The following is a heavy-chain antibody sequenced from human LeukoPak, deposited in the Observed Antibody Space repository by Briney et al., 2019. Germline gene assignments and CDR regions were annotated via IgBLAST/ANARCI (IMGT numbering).Heavy chain of an antibody. CDR3: ARSPVAYFDY. CDR1: GGSIGSSSYY. CDR2: IYYSGST. V-gene: IGHV4-39*01. J-gene: IGHJ4*02. Sequence: KPSETLSLTCTVSGGSIGSSSYYWGWIRQPPGKGLEWIGSIYYSGSTYYNPSLKSRVTISVDTSKNQFSLKLSSVTAADTAVYYCARSPVAYFDYWGQGTLVTVSS.